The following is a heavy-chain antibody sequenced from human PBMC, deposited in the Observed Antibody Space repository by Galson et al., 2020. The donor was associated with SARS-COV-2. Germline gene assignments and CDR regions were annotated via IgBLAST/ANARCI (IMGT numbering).Heavy chain of an antibody. Sequence: ASVKVSCKASGYTFTDNYIQWVRQAPGEGLEWMGWIDPNSGGANHALKFLGRVTMTTETSITTAYMELSSLTSDDTAVYYCARDRNYYGSGSYLLDNWGQGTLVSVSS. CDR2: IDPNSGGA. J-gene: IGHJ4*02. CDR1: GYTFTDNY. D-gene: IGHD3-10*01. CDR3: ARDRNYYGSGSYLLDN. V-gene: IGHV1-2*02.